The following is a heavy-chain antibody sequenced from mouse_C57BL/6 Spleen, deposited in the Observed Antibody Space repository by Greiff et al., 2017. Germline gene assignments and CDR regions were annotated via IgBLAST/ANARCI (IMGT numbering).Heavy chain of an antibody. V-gene: IGHV1-69*01. D-gene: IGHD6-1*01. CDR2: IDPSDSYT. CDR3: ARRGSNYDY. Sequence: QVQLKQPGAELVMPGASVKLSCKASGYTFTSYWMHWVKQRPGQGLEWIGEIDPSDSYTNYNQKFKGKSTLTVDKSSSTAYMQLSSLTSEDSAVYYCARRGSNYDYWGQGTTLTVSS. CDR1: GYTFTSYW. J-gene: IGHJ2*01.